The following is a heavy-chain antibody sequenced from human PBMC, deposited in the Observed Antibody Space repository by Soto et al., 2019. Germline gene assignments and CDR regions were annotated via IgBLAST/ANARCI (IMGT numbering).Heavy chain of an antibody. CDR3: AREGGQLPENWFDP. CDR1: GYSISSGYY. J-gene: IGHJ5*02. CDR2: IYHSGST. Sequence: SETLSLTCAVSGYSISSGYYWGWIRQPPGKGLEWIGSIYHSGSTYYNPSLKSRVTISVDTSKNQFSLKLSSVTAADTAVYYCAREGGQLPENWFDPWGQGTLVTVS. D-gene: IGHD2-2*01. V-gene: IGHV4-38-2*02.